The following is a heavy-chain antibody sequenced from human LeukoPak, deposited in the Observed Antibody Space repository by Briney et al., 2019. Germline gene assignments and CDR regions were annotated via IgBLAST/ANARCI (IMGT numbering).Heavy chain of an antibody. V-gene: IGHV3-21*01. CDR3: ARERDGNWNSQTYTFDY. J-gene: IGHJ4*02. Sequence: PGGSLRLSCEASGFTFSSYSMNWVRQAPGKGLEWVSSISTSSTYIYYADSVKGRFTISRDSAKNSLYLQMNSLRAEDTAVYYCARERDGNWNSQTYTFDYWGQGTLVTVSS. D-gene: IGHD1-7*01. CDR1: GFTFSSYS. CDR2: ISTSSTYI.